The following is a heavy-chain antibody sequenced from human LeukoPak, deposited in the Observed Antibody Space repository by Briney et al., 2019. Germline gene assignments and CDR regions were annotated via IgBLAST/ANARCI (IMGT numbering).Heavy chain of an antibody. D-gene: IGHD6-19*01. J-gene: IGHJ5*02. CDR1: GFTFSSYS. Sequence: PGGSLRLSCAASGFTFSSYSMNWVRQAPGKGLEWVSYISSSSSTIYYADSVKGRFTISRDNSKNTLYLQMNSLRAEDTAVYYCAKISSSGWYRGWFDPWGQGTLVTVSS. CDR2: ISSSSSTI. CDR3: AKISSSGWYRGWFDP. V-gene: IGHV3-48*01.